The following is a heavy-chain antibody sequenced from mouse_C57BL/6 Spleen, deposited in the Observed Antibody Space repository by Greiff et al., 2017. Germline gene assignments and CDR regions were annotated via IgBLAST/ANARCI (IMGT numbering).Heavy chain of an antibody. CDR2: IYPGDGDT. Sequence: QVQLQQSGAELVKPGASVKISCKASGYAFSSYWMNWVKQRPGKGLEWIGQIYPGDGDTNYNGKFKGKATLTADKSSSTAYMQLSSLTSEDAAVYFCARSGYYVDFDVWGTGTTVTVSS. V-gene: IGHV1-80*01. D-gene: IGHD1-1*01. CDR1: GYAFSSYW. CDR3: ARSGYYVDFDV. J-gene: IGHJ1*03.